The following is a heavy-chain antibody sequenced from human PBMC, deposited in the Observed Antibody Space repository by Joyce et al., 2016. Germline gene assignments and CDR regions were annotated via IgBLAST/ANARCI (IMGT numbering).Heavy chain of an antibody. CDR1: GGRFRGFL. CDR3: ARSQWLAPLMY. V-gene: IGHV4-34*02. D-gene: IGHD6-19*01. J-gene: IGHJ4*02. CDR2: VNTSGAT. Sequence: QVQLQQWGAGLLKPSETLSLTCGVNGGRFRGFLWTWVRQPPGEGLQWIGDVNTSGATNYNPSLKSRVTISVDTSKNQFSLTLTSITAADTAMYYCARSQWLAPLMYWGQGSLVAVSS.